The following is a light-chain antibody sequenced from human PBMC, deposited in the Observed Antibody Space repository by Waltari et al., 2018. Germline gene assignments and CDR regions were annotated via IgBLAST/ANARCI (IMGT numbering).Light chain of an antibody. CDR3: QQYKDLART. CDR2: DAS. J-gene: IGKJ1*01. CDR1: QDIRNY. Sequence: DIQMTQSPSSMSASVGDRVSITCQASQDIRNYLSWYQQKPGKAPKLLIYDASNLETGVPSRVSGSASGTDFTFTISSLQTEDIGTYYCQQYKDLARTFGQGTKVEFK. V-gene: IGKV1-33*01.